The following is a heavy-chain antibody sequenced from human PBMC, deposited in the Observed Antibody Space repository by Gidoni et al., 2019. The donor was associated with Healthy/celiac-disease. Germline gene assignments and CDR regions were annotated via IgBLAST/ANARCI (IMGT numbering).Heavy chain of an antibody. CDR1: GGPITRGSYF. CDR2: IYTSGST. CDR3: ARGGRSGWHYYFDY. J-gene: IGHJ4*02. Sequence: VQLQESGPGLVTPSPTLSLPFTVSGGPITRGSYFWRWIRQPAGKGLEWIGRIYTSGSTNYNPSLKSRVTISVDTSKNQFSLKLSSVTAADTAVYYCARGGRSGWHYYFDYWGQGTLVTVSS. V-gene: IGHV4-61*02. D-gene: IGHD6-19*01.